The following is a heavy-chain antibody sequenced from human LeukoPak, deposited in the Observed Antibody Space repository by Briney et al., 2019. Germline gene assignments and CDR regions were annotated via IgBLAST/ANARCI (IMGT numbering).Heavy chain of an antibody. V-gene: IGHV3-7*01. CDR3: ARVGGIAADAFDI. CDR1: GFTFSSYW. Sequence: GGSLRLSCAASGFTFSSYWMSWVRQAPGKGLEGVANIKQDGSEKYYVDSVKGRFTISRDNAKNSLYLQMNSLRAEDTAVYYCARVGGIAADAFDIWGRGTMVTVSS. CDR2: IKQDGSEK. D-gene: IGHD6-13*01. J-gene: IGHJ3*02.